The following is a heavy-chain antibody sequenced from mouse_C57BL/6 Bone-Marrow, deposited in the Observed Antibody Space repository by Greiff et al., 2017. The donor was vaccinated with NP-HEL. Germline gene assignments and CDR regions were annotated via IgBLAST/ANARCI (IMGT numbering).Heavy chain of an antibody. J-gene: IGHJ2*01. V-gene: IGHV1-55*01. Sequence: QVQLQQPGAELVKPGASVKMSCKASGYTFTSYWITWVKQRPGQGLEWIGDIYPGSGSTNYNEKFKSKATLTVDTSSSTAYMQLSSLTSEDSAVYYCARLRITTVVGDYWGQGTTLTVSS. D-gene: IGHD1-1*01. CDR2: IYPGSGST. CDR1: GYTFTSYW. CDR3: ARLRITTVVGDY.